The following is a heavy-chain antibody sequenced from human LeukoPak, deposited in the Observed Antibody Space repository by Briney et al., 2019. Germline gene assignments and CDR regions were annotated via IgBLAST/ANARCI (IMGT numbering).Heavy chain of an antibody. V-gene: IGHV4-59*02. CDR3: ARLVDV. Sequence: SETLSLTCTVSGDSVSGHYWSWIRQTPGKGLEWIGYVSYSGGTNYNPSPKRRVSISLDTSKNQFSLKLSSPAAADTAVYYCARLVDVWGKGTTVTVSS. CDR1: GDSVSGHY. CDR2: VSYSGGT. J-gene: IGHJ6*04.